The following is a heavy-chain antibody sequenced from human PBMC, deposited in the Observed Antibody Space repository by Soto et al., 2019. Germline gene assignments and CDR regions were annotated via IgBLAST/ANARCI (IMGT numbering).Heavy chain of an antibody. Sequence: GALRLSCSISGFSVSSNYLSWVRQAPGKGLEWVSVHHSGGSRYYADSVQGRFTIPRDKSNNTLSLPIRRVSAKATPVYFCVRHRDPRGTVGATSPLDPWGQGTQVTVS. CDR2: HHSGGSR. J-gene: IGHJ5*02. CDR3: VRHRDPRGTVGATSPLDP. CDR1: GFSVSSNY. V-gene: IGHV3-53*01. D-gene: IGHD1-26*01.